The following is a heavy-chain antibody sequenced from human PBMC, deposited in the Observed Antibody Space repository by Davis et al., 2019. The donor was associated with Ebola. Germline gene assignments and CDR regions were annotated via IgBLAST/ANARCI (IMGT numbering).Heavy chain of an antibody. CDR3: ARDSRSTNVDWYFDL. Sequence: GGSLRLSCAASGFTVSSNYMSWVRQAPGKGLEWVSVIYSGGSTYYADSVKGRFTISRHNSKNTLYLQMNSLRAEGTAVYYCARDSRSTNVDWYFDLWGRGTLVTVSS. D-gene: IGHD5/OR15-5a*01. CDR2: IYSGGST. V-gene: IGHV3-53*04. CDR1: GFTVSSNY. J-gene: IGHJ2*01.